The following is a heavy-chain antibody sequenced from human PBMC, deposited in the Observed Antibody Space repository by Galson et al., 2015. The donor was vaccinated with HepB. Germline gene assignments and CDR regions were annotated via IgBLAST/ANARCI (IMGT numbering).Heavy chain of an antibody. CDR2: ISYDGSNK. V-gene: IGHV3-30*04. D-gene: IGHD1-26*01. J-gene: IGHJ4*02. CDR1: GFTFSSYA. CDR3: ARTHGFTSGSFWDLGY. Sequence: SLRLSCAASGFTFSSYAMHWVRQAPGKGLEWVAVISYDGSNKYYADSVKGRFTISRDNSKNTLYLQMNSLRAEDTAVYYCARTHGFTSGSFWDLGYWGQGALVTVSS.